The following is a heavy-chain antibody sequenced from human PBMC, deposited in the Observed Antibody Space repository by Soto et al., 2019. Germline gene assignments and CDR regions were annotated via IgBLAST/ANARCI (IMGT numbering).Heavy chain of an antibody. CDR1: GGSISSYY. V-gene: IGHV4-59*01. CDR2: IYYSGST. D-gene: IGHD2-15*01. Sequence: XATLSLTCTVSGGSISSYYWSWIRQPPGKGLEWIGYIYYSGSTNYNPSLKSRVTISVDTSKNQFSLKLSSVTAADTAVYYCARSRRGRDGWRAWFDHWGQGTLVTVSS. J-gene: IGHJ5*02. CDR3: ARSRRGRDGWRAWFDH.